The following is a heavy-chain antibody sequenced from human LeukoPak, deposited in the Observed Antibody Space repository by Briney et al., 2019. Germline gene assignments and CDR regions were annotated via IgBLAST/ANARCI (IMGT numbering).Heavy chain of an antibody. J-gene: IGHJ5*02. V-gene: IGHV1-69*05. CDR3: AREDYYDSSGYSPYNWFDP. CDR1: GGTFSSYA. D-gene: IGHD3-22*01. CDR2: IIPIFGTA. Sequence: SVKVSCKASGGTFSSYAISWVRQAPGRGLEWMGRIIPIFGTANYAQKFQGRVTITTDESTSTAYMELSSLRSEDTAVYYCAREDYYDSSGYSPYNWFDPWGQGTLVTVSS.